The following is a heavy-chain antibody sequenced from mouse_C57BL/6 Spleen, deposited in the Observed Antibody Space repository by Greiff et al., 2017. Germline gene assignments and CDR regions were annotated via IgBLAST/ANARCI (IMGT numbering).Heavy chain of an antibody. V-gene: IGHV1-54*01. Sequence: VQLQQSGAELVRPGTSVKVSCKASGYAFTNYLIEWVKQRPGQGLEWIGVINPGSGGTNYNEKFKGKATLTADKSSSTAYMQLSSLTSEDSAVYFCARGGSNHYAMDYWGQGTSVTVSS. D-gene: IGHD2-5*01. CDR1: GYAFTNYL. CDR2: INPGSGGT. CDR3: ARGGSNHYAMDY. J-gene: IGHJ4*01.